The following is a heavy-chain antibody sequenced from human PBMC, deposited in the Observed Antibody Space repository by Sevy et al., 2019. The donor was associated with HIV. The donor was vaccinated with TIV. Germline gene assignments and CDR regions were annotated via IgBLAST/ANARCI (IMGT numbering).Heavy chain of an antibody. Sequence: SETLSLTCAVYGGSFSGYYWSWIRQPPGKGLEWIGEINHSGSTNYNPSLKSRVSISVDTSKNQFSLKLSSLTAADTAVYYSARHCSSTSCSHAFAIWGQGTMVTISS. J-gene: IGHJ3*02. V-gene: IGHV4-34*01. CDR3: ARHCSSTSCSHAFAI. CDR2: INHSGST. CDR1: GGSFSGYY. D-gene: IGHD2-2*01.